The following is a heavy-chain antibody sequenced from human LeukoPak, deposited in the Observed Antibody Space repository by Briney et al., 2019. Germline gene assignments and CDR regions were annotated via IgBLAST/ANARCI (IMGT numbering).Heavy chain of an antibody. D-gene: IGHD3-10*01. V-gene: IGHV4-34*01. Sequence: SETLSLTCAVYGGSFSGYYWSWIRQPPGKGLEWIGEINHSGSTNYNPSLKSRVTISVDTSKNQFSLKLGSVTAADTAVYYCASYYGSGSYTYWGQGTLVTVSS. J-gene: IGHJ4*02. CDR3: ASYYGSGSYTY. CDR1: GGSFSGYY. CDR2: INHSGST.